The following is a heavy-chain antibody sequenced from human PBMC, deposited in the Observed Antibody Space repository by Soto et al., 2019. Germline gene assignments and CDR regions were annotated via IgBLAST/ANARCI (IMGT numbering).Heavy chain of an antibody. Sequence: AGSMKISSTASRLTFTSSSVHWVRKAPGKGLEWVAVISENGDRQYSTESVRGRFLISRDSSKNTVYLQMNSLRPEDTGVYFCARRLATTVSALGYWGQGALVTVSS. CDR3: ARRLATTVSALGY. V-gene: IGHV3-30-3*01. D-gene: IGHD4-17*01. CDR1: RLTFTSSS. CDR2: ISENGDRQ. J-gene: IGHJ4*02.